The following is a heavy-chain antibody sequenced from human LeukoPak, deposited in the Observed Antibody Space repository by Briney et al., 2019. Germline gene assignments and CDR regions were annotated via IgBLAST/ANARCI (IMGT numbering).Heavy chain of an antibody. CDR2: IYYTGTT. J-gene: IGHJ5*02. CDR3: ARADSSGWYFSGWFDP. Sequence: PGGSLRLSCAASGFTFSSYWMSWIRQPPGKGLEWLGSIYYTGTTFYNPSLKSRVTISIDTSKNQFSLILTSLTAADTAVYYCARADSSGWYFSGWFDPWGQGTLVTVSS. V-gene: IGHV4-39*07. CDR1: GFTFSSYW. D-gene: IGHD6-19*01.